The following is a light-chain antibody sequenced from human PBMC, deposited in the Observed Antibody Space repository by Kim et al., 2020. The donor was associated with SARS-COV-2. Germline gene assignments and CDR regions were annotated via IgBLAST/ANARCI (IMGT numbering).Light chain of an antibody. J-gene: IGLJ3*02. CDR2: LNSDGSH. CDR1: SGHSRNA. Sequence: QPVLTQSPSASASLGASVKLTCTLSSGHSRNAIAWHQQQPERGPRYLMKLNSDGSHTKGDGIPDRFSGSSSGAERYLTISSLQSEDEADYYCQTCDTGIHVFGGGTQLTVL. V-gene: IGLV4-69*01. CDR3: QTCDTGIHV.